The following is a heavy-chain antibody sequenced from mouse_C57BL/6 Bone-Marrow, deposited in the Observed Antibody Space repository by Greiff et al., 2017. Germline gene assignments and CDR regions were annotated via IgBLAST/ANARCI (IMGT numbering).Heavy chain of an antibody. J-gene: IGHJ3*01. Sequence: QVQLKQPGAELVKPGASVKLSCKASGYTFTSYWMHWVKQRPGQGLEWIGMIHPNSGSTNYNEKFKSKATLTVHKSSSTDYMQISSLTSEDSAVYYCARGGSTMITTRRWGQGTLGTVSA. CDR1: GYTFTSYW. CDR2: IHPNSGST. CDR3: ARGGSTMITTRR. D-gene: IGHD2-4*01. V-gene: IGHV1-64*01.